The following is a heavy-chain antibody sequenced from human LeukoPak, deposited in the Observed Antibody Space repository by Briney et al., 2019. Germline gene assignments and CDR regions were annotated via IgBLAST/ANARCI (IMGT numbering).Heavy chain of an antibody. Sequence: PGGSLRLSCAASGFTFNNYAMHWVRQAPGKGLEWVAVKSYDGSNKYYADSVKGRFTISRDNSKNTLYLQMNSLRAEDTAVYYCARGDSGSYYGFDYWGQGTLVTVSS. D-gene: IGHD1-26*01. V-gene: IGHV3-30-3*01. CDR1: GFTFNNYA. J-gene: IGHJ4*02. CDR3: ARGDSGSYYGFDY. CDR2: KSYDGSNK.